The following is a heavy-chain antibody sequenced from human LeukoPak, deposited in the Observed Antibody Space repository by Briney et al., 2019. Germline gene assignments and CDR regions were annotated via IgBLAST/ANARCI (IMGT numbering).Heavy chain of an antibody. V-gene: IGHV1-2*02. J-gene: IGHJ4*02. Sequence: ASVKVSCKASGYTFTGYYMHWVRQAPGQGLEWMGGINPNSGGTNYAQKFQGRVTMTRDTSISTDYMELSRLRSDDTAVYYCARDPTGDSGSLGTPDYWGQGTLVTVSS. CDR1: GYTFTGYY. CDR3: ARDPTGDSGSLGTPDY. D-gene: IGHD1-26*01. CDR2: INPNSGGT.